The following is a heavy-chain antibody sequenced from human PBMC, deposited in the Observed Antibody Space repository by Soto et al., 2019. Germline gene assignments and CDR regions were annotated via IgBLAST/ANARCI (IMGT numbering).Heavy chain of an antibody. CDR2: ISSSSSYI. D-gene: IGHD1-26*01. CDR1: GFTFSSYS. Sequence: EVQLVESGGGLVKPGGSLRLSCAASGFTFSSYSMNWVRQAPGKGLEWVSSISSSSSYIYYADSVKGRFTISRDNAKNSLYLQMNSLRAEDTAVYYCASMSGSYYGFDYWGQGTLVTVSS. CDR3: ASMSGSYYGFDY. V-gene: IGHV3-21*01. J-gene: IGHJ4*02.